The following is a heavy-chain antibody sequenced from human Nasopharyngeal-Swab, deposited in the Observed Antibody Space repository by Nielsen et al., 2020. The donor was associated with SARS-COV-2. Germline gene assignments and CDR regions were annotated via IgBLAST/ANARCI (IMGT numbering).Heavy chain of an antibody. Sequence: GSLRLSCAVSGSSISSGYYWGWIRQPPGKGLEWIGSIYHSGSTYYNPSLKSRVTISVDTSKNQFSLKLSSVTAADTAVYYCARQAIVGATTYFDYWGQGTLVTVSS. CDR3: ARQAIVGATTYFDY. CDR2: IYHSGST. D-gene: IGHD1-26*01. J-gene: IGHJ4*02. CDR1: GSSISSGYY. V-gene: IGHV4-38-2*01.